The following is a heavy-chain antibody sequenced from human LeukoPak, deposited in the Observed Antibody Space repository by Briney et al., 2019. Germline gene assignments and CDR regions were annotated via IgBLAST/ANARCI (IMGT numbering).Heavy chain of an antibody. CDR2: ITSSGRTR. CDR3: ARESPHCSGVSCFIDY. V-gene: IGHV3-48*03. Sequence: GGSLRLSCAASGVTFSGYEMNWVRQAPGKGLEWVSYITSSGRTRYYADSVKGRFTLSRDNAKNSLYLQMNSLRAEDTAIYYCARESPHCSGVSCFIDYWGQGTLVTVSS. D-gene: IGHD2-15*01. J-gene: IGHJ4*02. CDR1: GVTFSGYE.